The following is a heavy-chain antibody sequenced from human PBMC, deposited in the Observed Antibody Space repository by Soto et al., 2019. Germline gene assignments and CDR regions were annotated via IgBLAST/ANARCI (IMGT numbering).Heavy chain of an antibody. D-gene: IGHD3-10*01. J-gene: IGHJ6*02. CDR3: ARGRVTYYYGSGSYYNGPTMYHYYSNGMDV. CDR1: GYTFTSYG. CDR2: ISAYNGNT. Sequence: GASVKVSCKASGYTFTSYGISWVRQAPGQGLEWMGWISAYNGNTNYAQKLQGRVTMTTDTSTSTAYMELRSLRSDDTAVYYCARGRVTYYYGSGSYYNGPTMYHYYSNGMDVWGQGTTVTGS. V-gene: IGHV1-18*01.